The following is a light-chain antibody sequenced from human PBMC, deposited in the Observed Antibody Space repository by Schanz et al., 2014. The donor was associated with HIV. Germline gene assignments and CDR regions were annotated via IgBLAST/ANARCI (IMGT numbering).Light chain of an antibody. V-gene: IGLV1-51*01. CDR3: EAWDSSLGVVL. J-gene: IGLJ2*01. CDR1: SSNIGTGYD. Sequence: QSVLTQPPSVSGAPGQRVTISCTGSSSNIGTGYDVHWFQHLPGAAPKLLIYDNNKRFSGIPDRFSGSKSATSATLGISGLQTGDEADYYCEAWDSSLGVVLFGGGTKLTVL. CDR2: DNN.